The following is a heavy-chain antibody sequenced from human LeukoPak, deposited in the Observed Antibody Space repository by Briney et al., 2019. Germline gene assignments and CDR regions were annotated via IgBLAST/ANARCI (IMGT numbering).Heavy chain of an antibody. CDR1: GGSFSGYY. J-gene: IGHJ3*02. CDR2: INHSGST. D-gene: IGHD3-10*01. CDR3: ARGRPRTMVRGVMGAFDI. V-gene: IGHV4-34*01. Sequence: SETLSLTCAVYGGSFSGYYWSWIRQPPGKGLEWIGEINHSGSTNYNPSLKSRVTISVDTSKNQFSLKLSSVTAADTAVYYCARGRPRTMVRGVMGAFDIWGQGTMVTVSS.